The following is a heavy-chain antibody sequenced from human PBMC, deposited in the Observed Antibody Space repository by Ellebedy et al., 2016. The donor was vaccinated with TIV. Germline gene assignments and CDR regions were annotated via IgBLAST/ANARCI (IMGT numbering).Heavy chain of an antibody. D-gene: IGHD5-18*01. V-gene: IGHV3-7*03. Sequence: PGGSLRLSCTASGFIFNNYWMSWVRQAPGKGLEWVANIKQDGSEKYYVDSVKGRFTISRDNADNSLYLQMNSLRAEDTGVYYCARGGYNYGNNYYYYYGMDVWGQGTTVTVSS. CDR1: GFIFNNYW. CDR3: ARGGYNYGNNYYYYYGMDV. J-gene: IGHJ6*02. CDR2: IKQDGSEK.